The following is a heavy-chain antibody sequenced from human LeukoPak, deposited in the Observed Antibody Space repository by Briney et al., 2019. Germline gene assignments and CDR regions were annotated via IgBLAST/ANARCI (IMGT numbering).Heavy chain of an antibody. Sequence: GGSLRLSCAASGFTFSSYAMSWVRQAPGKGLEWVSAISGSGGSTYYADSVKGRFTISRDNSKNTLYLQMNSLRAEDTAVYYCAKDPGGYCSSTSCYTSWAQGTLVTVSS. D-gene: IGHD2-2*02. CDR3: AKDPGGYCSSTSCYTS. V-gene: IGHV3-23*01. CDR2: ISGSGGST. J-gene: IGHJ4*02. CDR1: GFTFSSYA.